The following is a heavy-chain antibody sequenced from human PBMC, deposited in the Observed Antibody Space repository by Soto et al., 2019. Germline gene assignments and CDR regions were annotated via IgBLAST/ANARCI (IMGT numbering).Heavy chain of an antibody. CDR2: INHSGRT. CDR1: GGSFSGYY. Sequence: QVQLQQWGAGLLKPSETLSLTCAVYGGSFSGYYWSWIRQPPGKGLEWIGEINHSGRTNYNPSLKSRVTISVDTSKNQFSLKLSSGTAADTAVYYCARAPTNKYCSSTSCYGSFDYWGQGTLVTVSS. J-gene: IGHJ4*02. D-gene: IGHD2-2*01. CDR3: ARAPTNKYCSSTSCYGSFDY. V-gene: IGHV4-34*01.